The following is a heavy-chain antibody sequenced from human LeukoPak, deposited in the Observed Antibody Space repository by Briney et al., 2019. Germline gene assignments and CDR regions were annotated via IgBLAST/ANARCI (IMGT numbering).Heavy chain of an antibody. CDR1: GFTFSSYS. J-gene: IGHJ4*02. CDR2: ISSSGGST. Sequence: GGSLRLSCAVSGFTFSSYSMSWVRQAPGRGLVWVSIISSSGGSTYYADSVKGRFTISRDNSKDTLFLQMNSLRADDTAVYYCAKVAGYSSSWYFDYWGQGTLVTVSS. V-gene: IGHV3-23*01. D-gene: IGHD6-13*01. CDR3: AKVAGYSSSWYFDY.